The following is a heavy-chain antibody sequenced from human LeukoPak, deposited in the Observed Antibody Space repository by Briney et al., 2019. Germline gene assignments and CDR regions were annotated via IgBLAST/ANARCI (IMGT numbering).Heavy chain of an antibody. Sequence: PSETLSLTCTVSGGSMSSYYWSWIRQPPGKGVEWIGYIYYSGSTNYNPSLKSRVTISVDTSKNQFSLKLSSVTAADTAVYYCARGEMATSSDYWGKGTLVTVSS. CDR1: GGSMSSYY. CDR3: ARGEMATSSDY. D-gene: IGHD5-24*01. V-gene: IGHV4-59*01. CDR2: IYYSGST. J-gene: IGHJ4*02.